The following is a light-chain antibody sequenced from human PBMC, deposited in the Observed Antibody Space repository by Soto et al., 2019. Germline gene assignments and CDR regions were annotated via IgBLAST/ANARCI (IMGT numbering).Light chain of an antibody. CDR1: SSDVGGYNY. J-gene: IGLJ2*01. CDR2: DVS. CDR3: SSYTSSSTLVV. V-gene: IGLV2-14*01. Sequence: QSVLTQPASVSGSPGQSITISCTGTSSDVGGYNYVSWYQQHPGKAPKLMIYDVSYRPSGVSNRFSGSKSGNTASLTISGLQAEDEADYYCSSYTSSSTLVVFGGGTK.